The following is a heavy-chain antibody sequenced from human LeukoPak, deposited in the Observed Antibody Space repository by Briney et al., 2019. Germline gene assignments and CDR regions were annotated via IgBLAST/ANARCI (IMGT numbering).Heavy chain of an antibody. Sequence: SETLSLICAVYGGSFSGYYWSWIRQPPGKGLEWIGEINHSGSTNYNPSLKSRVTISVDTSKNQFSLKLSSVTAADTAVYYCARGLSSGMDVWGKGTTVTVSS. CDR3: ARGLSSGMDV. CDR2: INHSGST. CDR1: GGSFSGYY. J-gene: IGHJ6*04. V-gene: IGHV4-34*01.